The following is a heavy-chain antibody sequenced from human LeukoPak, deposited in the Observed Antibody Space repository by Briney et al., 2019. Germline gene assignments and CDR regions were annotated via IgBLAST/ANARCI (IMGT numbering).Heavy chain of an antibody. CDR1: GGTINSGSYY. J-gene: IGHJ6*03. Sequence: SETLSLTCTVSGGTINSGSYYWNWIRQPAGKGLEWIGRIYTSGSTYYNPSLKSRVTISVDTSKNQFSLNLSSVTAVDTAVYYCARVGTRNYYMDVWGKGTTVTVSS. V-gene: IGHV4-61*02. CDR3: ARVGTRNYYMDV. CDR2: IYTSGST. D-gene: IGHD7-27*01.